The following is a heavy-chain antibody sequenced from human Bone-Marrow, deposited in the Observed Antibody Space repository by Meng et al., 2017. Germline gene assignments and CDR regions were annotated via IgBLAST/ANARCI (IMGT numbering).Heavy chain of an antibody. D-gene: IGHD3-9*01. V-gene: IGHV3-30*01. CDR3: ARVKDHFDWLVPDYYYYGMDV. CDR2: ISYDGSNK. Sequence: GESLKISCAASGFTFSSYAMHWVRQAPGKGLEWVAVISYDGSNKYYADSVKGRFTISRDNSKNTLYLQMNSLRAEDTAVYYCARVKDHFDWLVPDYYYYGMDVWGQGTTVTVSS. J-gene: IGHJ6*02. CDR1: GFTFSSYA.